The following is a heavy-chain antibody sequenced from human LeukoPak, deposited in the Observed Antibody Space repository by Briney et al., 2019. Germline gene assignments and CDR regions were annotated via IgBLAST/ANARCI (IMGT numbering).Heavy chain of an antibody. J-gene: IGHJ6*02. CDR1: GLTFSTYA. Sequence: HPGGSLRLSCAASGLTFSTYAMSWVRQAPGKGLEWVSVISGSGTSTYYADSVKGRFTISRDNSKNTLYLQMNSLRADDTAVFYCARAAYCSSTSCYRSYGLDVWGQGTTVTVSS. D-gene: IGHD2-2*01. V-gene: IGHV3-23*01. CDR2: ISGSGTST. CDR3: ARAAYCSSTSCYRSYGLDV.